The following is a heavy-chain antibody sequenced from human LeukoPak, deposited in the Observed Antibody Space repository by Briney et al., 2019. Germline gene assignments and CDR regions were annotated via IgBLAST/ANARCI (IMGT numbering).Heavy chain of an antibody. CDR3: ARRNDFWSGYPFDY. Sequence: SETLSLTCAVYGGSFSGYYWSWIRQPPGKGLEWIGETNHSGSTNYNPSLKSRVTISVDTSKNQFSLKLSSVTAADTAVYYCARRNDFWSGYPFDYWGQGTLVTVSS. CDR2: TNHSGST. CDR1: GGSFSGYY. D-gene: IGHD3-3*01. V-gene: IGHV4-34*01. J-gene: IGHJ4*02.